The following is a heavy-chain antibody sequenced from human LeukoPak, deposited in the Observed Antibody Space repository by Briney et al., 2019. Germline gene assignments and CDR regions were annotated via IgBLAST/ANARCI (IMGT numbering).Heavy chain of an antibody. Sequence: GGSLRLSCAASGFTFSSYSMNWVRQAPGKGLEWVSAISGSGGSTYYADSVKGRFTISRDNSKNTLHLQMNSLRAEDTAVYYCAKAGDYSVNYFDYWGQGTLVTVSS. CDR2: ISGSGGST. CDR3: AKAGDYSVNYFDY. D-gene: IGHD4-17*01. J-gene: IGHJ4*02. V-gene: IGHV3-23*01. CDR1: GFTFSSYS.